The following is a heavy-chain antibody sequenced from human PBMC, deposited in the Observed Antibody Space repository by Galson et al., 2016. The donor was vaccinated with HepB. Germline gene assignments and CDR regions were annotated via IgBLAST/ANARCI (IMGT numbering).Heavy chain of an antibody. J-gene: IGHJ4*02. V-gene: IGHV4-4*02. D-gene: IGHD2-15*01. Sequence: SETLSLTCAVSGGSISDDIWWTWLRQPPGKGLEWIGEMYHSGSTNYSPSPKSRVSISFDESRNQFSLMMTSVTAADTAVYYCATVRAGCSASSCYFDRWGQGTLVTVSS. CDR3: ATVRAGCSASSCYFDR. CDR2: MYHSGST. CDR1: GGSISDDIW.